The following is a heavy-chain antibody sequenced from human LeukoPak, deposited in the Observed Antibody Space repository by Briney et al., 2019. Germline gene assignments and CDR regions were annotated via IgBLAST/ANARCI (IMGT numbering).Heavy chain of an antibody. CDR1: GYTFTSYG. J-gene: IGHJ5*02. CDR2: ISAYNGNT. CDR3: ARVYNRGSGYENWFDP. D-gene: IGHD3-3*01. V-gene: IGHV1-18*01. Sequence: ASVKVSCKASGYTFTSYGISWVRQAPGQGLEWMGWISAYNGNTNYAQKVQGRVTMTTGTSTSTAYMELRSLRSDDTAVYYCARVYNRGSGYENWFDPWGQGTLVTVSS.